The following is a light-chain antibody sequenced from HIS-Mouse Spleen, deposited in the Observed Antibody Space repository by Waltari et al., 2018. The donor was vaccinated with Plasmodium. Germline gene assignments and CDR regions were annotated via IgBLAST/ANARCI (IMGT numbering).Light chain of an antibody. J-gene: IGLJ2*01. Sequence: SYELTQPPSVSVSPGQTASITCSGDTLGYTYACWYQQKPGQSPVLVIYQDSKRPSGIPERFSGSNSGNTATLTISRTQAMDEADYYCQAWDSSTVVFGGGTKLTVL. CDR1: TLGYTY. CDR2: QDS. CDR3: QAWDSSTVV. V-gene: IGLV3-1*01.